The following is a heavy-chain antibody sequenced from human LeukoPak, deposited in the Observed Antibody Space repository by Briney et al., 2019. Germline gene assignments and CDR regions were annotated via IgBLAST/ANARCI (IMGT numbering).Heavy chain of an antibody. J-gene: IGHJ4*02. CDR1: GGSFSGYY. V-gene: IGHV4-34*01. CDR2: INHSGST. D-gene: IGHD4-11*01. CDR3: ARGPQRLSMTTDY. Sequence: SETLSLTCAVYGGSFSGYYWSWIRQPPGKGLEWIGEINHSGSTNYNPSLKSRVTISVDTSKNQFSLKLSSVTAADTAVYYCARGPQRLSMTTDYWGQGTLVTVSS.